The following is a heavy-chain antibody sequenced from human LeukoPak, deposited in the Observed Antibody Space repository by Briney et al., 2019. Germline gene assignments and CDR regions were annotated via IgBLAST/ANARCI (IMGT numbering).Heavy chain of an antibody. J-gene: IGHJ4*02. D-gene: IGHD6-13*01. CDR2: IKQDGSEK. CDR3: PSLIIQSAAYDY. Sequence: PGGSLRLSCAVSGLRLSRYRTRSVSQAPGKGLEWVANIKQDGSEKYYVDSVKGRFTISRDNAKNSLYLQMNSLRAEDTAVYYCPSLIIQSAAYDYWGQGTLVTVSS. CDR1: GLRLSRYR. V-gene: IGHV3-7*01.